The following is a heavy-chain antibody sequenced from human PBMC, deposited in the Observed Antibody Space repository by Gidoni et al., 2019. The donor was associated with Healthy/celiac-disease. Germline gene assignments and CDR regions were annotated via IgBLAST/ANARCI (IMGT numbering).Heavy chain of an antibody. Sequence: EVQLVESGGGLVQPGGSLRLSCAASGFTFGSYSMNWVRQAPGKGLEWVSYISSSSSTIYYADSVKGRFTISRDNAKNSLYLQMNSLRDEDTAVYYCARGAYYDFWSGYLDYFDYWGQGTLVTVSS. CDR2: ISSSSSTI. J-gene: IGHJ4*02. V-gene: IGHV3-48*02. CDR1: GFTFGSYS. D-gene: IGHD3-3*01. CDR3: ARGAYYDFWSGYLDYFDY.